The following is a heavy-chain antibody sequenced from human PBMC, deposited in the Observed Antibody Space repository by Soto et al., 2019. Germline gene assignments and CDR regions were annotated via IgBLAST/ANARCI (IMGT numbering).Heavy chain of an antibody. CDR3: ARDRYYFDPGPRGGAPV. V-gene: IGHV3-48*03. D-gene: IGHD3-22*01. CDR2: ISSGGNTR. CDR1: GFTFSDYE. Sequence: GGSLRLSCAGSGFTFSDYERNWVRQAPGKGLAWIGYISSGGNTRYYADSVKGRFTISRDNAKNSLFLQMSCLGADDTGVYYCARDRYYFDPGPRGGAPVWGQGTLVTVSS. J-gene: IGHJ4*02.